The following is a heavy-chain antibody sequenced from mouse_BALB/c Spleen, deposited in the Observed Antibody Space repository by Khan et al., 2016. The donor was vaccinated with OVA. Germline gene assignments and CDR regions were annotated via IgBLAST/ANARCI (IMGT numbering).Heavy chain of an antibody. CDR2: IDPSNGTT. V-gene: IGHV14-3*02. Sequence: VQLQQSGAELGKPGASVKLSCTASGFNIQDTYIHWVKQRPEQGLEWIGRIDPSNGTTKYDPKFQGKATITADTSSKNAYLQLSSLTSEDTAVYYCARNDGYDVDYWGQGTTLTVSS. CDR1: GFNIQDTY. CDR3: ARNDGYDVDY. D-gene: IGHD2-2*01. J-gene: IGHJ2*01.